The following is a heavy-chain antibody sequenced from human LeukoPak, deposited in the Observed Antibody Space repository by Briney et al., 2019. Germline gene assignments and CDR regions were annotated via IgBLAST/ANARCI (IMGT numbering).Heavy chain of an antibody. J-gene: IGHJ6*03. Sequence: PSETLSLTYTVSGGSISSSSYYWGWIRQPPGKGLEWIGSIYYSGSTYYNPSLKSRVTISVDTSKNQFSLKLSSVTAADTAVYYCARILAVAGIYYYYYMDVWGKGTTVTISS. CDR3: ARILAVAGIYYYYYMDV. D-gene: IGHD6-19*01. V-gene: IGHV4-39*01. CDR2: IYYSGST. CDR1: GGSISSSSYY.